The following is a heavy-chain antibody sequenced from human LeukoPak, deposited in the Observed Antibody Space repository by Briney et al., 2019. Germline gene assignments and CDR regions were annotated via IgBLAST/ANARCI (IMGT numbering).Heavy chain of an antibody. V-gene: IGHV3-74*01. Sequence: GGSLRLSCAASGFTFSNYWMHWVRQAPGKGLVWVSLINSDGTTTSYADSVKGRFTISRDNAVNSLYLQMNSLRDEDTAVYHCSRVRSPSTVPIDYWGQGTLVTVSS. J-gene: IGHJ4*02. CDR1: GFTFSNYW. CDR2: INSDGTTT. D-gene: IGHD4-17*01. CDR3: SRVRSPSTVPIDY.